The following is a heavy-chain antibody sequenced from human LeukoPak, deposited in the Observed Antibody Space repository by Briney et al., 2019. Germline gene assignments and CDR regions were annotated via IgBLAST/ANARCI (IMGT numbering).Heavy chain of an antibody. CDR1: GFTFWSYA. CDR3: AKDPPYYDSSGAHAFDI. J-gene: IGHJ3*02. CDR2: FYCSRCST. Sequence: GGSVSLSCAASGFTFWSYAVRWLRGSPGEARECVSHFYCSRCSTYYADSVKGRFTISRDNSKNTLYLQMNSLRDEDTAVYYCAKDPPYYDSSGAHAFDIWGQGTMVTVSS. V-gene: IGHV3-23*01. D-gene: IGHD3-22*01.